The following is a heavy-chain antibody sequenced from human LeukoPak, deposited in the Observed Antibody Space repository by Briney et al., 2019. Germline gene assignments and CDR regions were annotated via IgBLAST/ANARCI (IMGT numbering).Heavy chain of an antibody. CDR1: GGSISSGGYS. V-gene: IGHV4-30-4*07. D-gene: IGHD6-13*01. Sequence: MTSETLSLTCAVSGGSISSGGYSWSWIRQPPGKGLEWIGYIYYSGSTYYNPSLKSRVTISVDTSKNQFSLKLSSVTAADTAVYYCARGGIAAADPNLNFDYWGQGTLVTVSS. CDR2: IYYSGST. CDR3: ARGGIAAADPNLNFDY. J-gene: IGHJ4*02.